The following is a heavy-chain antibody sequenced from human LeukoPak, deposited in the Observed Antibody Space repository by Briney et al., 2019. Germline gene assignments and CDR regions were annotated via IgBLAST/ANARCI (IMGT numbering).Heavy chain of an antibody. J-gene: IGHJ4*02. Sequence: GGSLRLSCAASGFSFTTYWMSWVHQAPGKGLEWVANIKQDGTEKYYVDSVKGRFTISRENAENSLYLQMNSLRVEDTAVYYCAKLAKYFYGSETYYFFEHWGQGTPVTASS. V-gene: IGHV3-7*01. CDR3: AKLAKYFYGSETYYFFEH. CDR1: GFSFTTYW. CDR2: IKQDGTEK. D-gene: IGHD3-10*01.